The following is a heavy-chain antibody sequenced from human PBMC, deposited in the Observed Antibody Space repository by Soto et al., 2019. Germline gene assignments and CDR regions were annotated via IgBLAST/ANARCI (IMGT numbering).Heavy chain of an antibody. CDR3: AREGAHDFWSGYEYYYYYGMDV. J-gene: IGHJ6*02. CDR2: IIPIFGTA. CDR1: GFTFSSYS. D-gene: IGHD3-3*01. Sequence: QVQLVQSGAEVKKPGSSVKVSCKASGFTFSSYSISWVRQAPGQGLEWVGGIIPIFGTANYAQKFQGRITITADESTSTAYKELSSLRSEDTAVYYCAREGAHDFWSGYEYYYYYGMDVWGQGTTVTVSS. V-gene: IGHV1-69*01.